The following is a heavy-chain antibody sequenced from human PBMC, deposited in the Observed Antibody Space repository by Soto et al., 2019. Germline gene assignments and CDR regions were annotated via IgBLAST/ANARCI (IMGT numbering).Heavy chain of an antibody. J-gene: IGHJ3*02. CDR2: TYYSGST. CDR1: GGSISSYY. D-gene: IGHD3-22*01. V-gene: IGHV4-59*01. CDR3: ARGLISGYYLYDAFDI. Sequence: SETLSLTCTVSGGSISSYYWSWIRQPPGKGLEWIGYTYYSGSTNYNPSLKSRVTISVDTSKNQFSLKLSSVTAADTAVYYCARGLISGYYLYDAFDIWGQGTMVTVSS.